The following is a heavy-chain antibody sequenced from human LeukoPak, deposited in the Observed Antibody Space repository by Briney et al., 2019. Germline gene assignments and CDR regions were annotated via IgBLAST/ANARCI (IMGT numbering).Heavy chain of an antibody. V-gene: IGHV1-46*01. CDR2: INPSDSST. Sequence: ASVKVSCKASGYTFTNYFMHWVRHAPGQGLEWMGIINPSDSSTTYAQKFQGRVTMTRDTSTSTVYMELSSLRSEDTAVYYCAREDYGSSTSCSDYWGQGTLVTVSS. CDR3: AREDYGSSTSCSDY. D-gene: IGHD2-2*01. J-gene: IGHJ4*02. CDR1: GYTFTNYF.